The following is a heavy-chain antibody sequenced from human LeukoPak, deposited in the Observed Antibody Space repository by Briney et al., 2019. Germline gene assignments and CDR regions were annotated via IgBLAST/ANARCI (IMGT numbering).Heavy chain of an antibody. V-gene: IGHV1-8*01. CDR2: MNPNSGNT. J-gene: IGHJ3*02. D-gene: IGHD3-10*01. Sequence: GASVKVSCKASGYTFTSYDINWVRQATGQGLEWMGWMNPNSGNTGYAQKFQGRVTMTRNTSISTAYMELSSLRSEETAVYYCARGDPGSYYGDAFDIWGQGTMVTVSS. CDR1: GYTFTSYD. CDR3: ARGDPGSYYGDAFDI.